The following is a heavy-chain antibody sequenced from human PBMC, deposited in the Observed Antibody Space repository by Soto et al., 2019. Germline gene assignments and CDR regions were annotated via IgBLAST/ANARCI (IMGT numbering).Heavy chain of an antibody. CDR3: ARQRTTVVTQAYFDH. CDR2: IYYSGRT. V-gene: IGHV4-39*01. Sequence: SETLSLTCTVSGGSISRSSYYWGWIRQPPGKGLEWIGSIYYSGRTYYNPSFKSRVTISIDTSKNQFSLKLSSVTATDTAVYYCARQRTTVVTQAYFDHWGQGALVTVAS. CDR1: GGSISRSSYY. J-gene: IGHJ4*02. D-gene: IGHD2-21*02.